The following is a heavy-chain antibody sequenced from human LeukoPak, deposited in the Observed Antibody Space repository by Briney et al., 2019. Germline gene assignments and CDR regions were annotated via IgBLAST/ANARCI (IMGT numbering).Heavy chain of an antibody. D-gene: IGHD2-15*01. CDR1: GFTFSSYG. CDR3: AKDLQYCSGGSCSDY. V-gene: IGHV3-30*18. CDR2: ISYDGSNK. Sequence: GRSLRLSCAASGFTFSSYGMHWVRQAPGKGPEWVAVISYDGSNKYYADSVKGRFTISRDNSKNTLYLQMNSLRAEDTAVYYCAKDLQYCSGGSCSDYWGQGTLVTVSS. J-gene: IGHJ4*02.